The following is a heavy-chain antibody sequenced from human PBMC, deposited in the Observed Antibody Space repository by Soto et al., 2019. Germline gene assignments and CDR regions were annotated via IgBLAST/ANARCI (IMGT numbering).Heavy chain of an antibody. CDR2: IYYSGST. CDR3: ARLRDAHYYYMDV. V-gene: IGHV4-39*01. CDR1: GGSISSSSYY. J-gene: IGHJ6*03. Sequence: QLQLQESGPGLVKPSETLSLTCTVSGGSISSSSYYWGWIRQPPGKGLEWIWSIYYSGSTYYNPSLKSRVTISVDTSKNQFSLKLSSVTAADTAVYYCARLRDAHYYYMDVWGKGTTVTVSS.